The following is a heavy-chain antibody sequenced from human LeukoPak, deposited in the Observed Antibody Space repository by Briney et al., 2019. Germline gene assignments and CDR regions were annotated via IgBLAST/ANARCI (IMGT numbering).Heavy chain of an antibody. CDR2: IYYSGST. CDR1: GGSISSGDYY. CDR3: VRRVVVVTANDKSDAFDV. J-gene: IGHJ3*01. D-gene: IGHD2-21*02. V-gene: IGHV4-30-4*02. Sequence: PSETLSLTCTVSGGSISSGDYYWSWIRQPPGKGLEWIGYIYYSGSTYYNPSLKSRVTMSVDTSKNQFSLKLSSVTAADTAVYYCVRRVVVVTANDKSDAFDVWGQGTVVTVSS.